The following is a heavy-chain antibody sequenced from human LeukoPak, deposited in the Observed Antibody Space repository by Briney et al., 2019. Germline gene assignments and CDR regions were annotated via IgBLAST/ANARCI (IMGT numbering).Heavy chain of an antibody. J-gene: IGHJ5*02. CDR2: ISGYNGNT. D-gene: IGHD3-16*01. Sequence: ASVKVLCKASGYTFTTYGIGWVRQAPGQGLEWMGWISGYNGNTNYAQKFQGRVTMTTDTSTSTAYMELRSLRSDDTAVYYCARTSHESVLYWSDPWGQGTMVNVSS. CDR1: GYTFTTYG. V-gene: IGHV1-18*01. CDR3: ARTSHESVLYWSDP.